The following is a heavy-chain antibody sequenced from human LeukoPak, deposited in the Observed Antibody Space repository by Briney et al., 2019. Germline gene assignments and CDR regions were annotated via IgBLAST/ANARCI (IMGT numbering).Heavy chain of an antibody. Sequence: GGSLRLSCAASGFTVSDNYMSWVRQAPGKGLEWVSIIYSGGSTYYADSVKGRFTISRDVSKNTFYLQMNSLRVEDTAVFYCARALPAASHTSFDYWGQGTLVTVSS. D-gene: IGHD2-2*01. V-gene: IGHV3-66*01. CDR3: ARALPAASHTSFDY. CDR2: IYSGGST. J-gene: IGHJ4*02. CDR1: GFTVSDNY.